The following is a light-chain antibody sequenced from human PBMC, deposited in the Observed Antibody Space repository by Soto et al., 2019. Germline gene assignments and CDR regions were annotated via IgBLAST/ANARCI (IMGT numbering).Light chain of an antibody. CDR3: AAWDDSLSGYV. CDR1: SSNIGSNY. J-gene: IGLJ1*01. CDR2: GNN. Sequence: QPVLTQPPSASGTPGQRVTISCSGSSSNIGSNYVYWYQQLTGTAPKLLIYGNNQRPSGVPDRFSGSKSGTSASLAISGLRSEDEGDYYCAAWDDSLSGYVFGTGTKVTVL. V-gene: IGLV1-47*01.